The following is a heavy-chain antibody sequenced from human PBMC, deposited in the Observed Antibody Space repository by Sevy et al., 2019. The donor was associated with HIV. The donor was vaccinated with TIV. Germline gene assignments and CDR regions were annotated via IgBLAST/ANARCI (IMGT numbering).Heavy chain of an antibody. Sequence: GGSLRLSCAASGFTFSSYAMSWVRQAPGKGLEWVSAISGSGGSTYYADSVKGRFTISRDNSKNTLYLQMNSLRAEDTDVDYCANPQYSGSWYGHYYYYGMDVWGQGTTVTVSS. CDR1: GFTFSSYA. J-gene: IGHJ6*02. D-gene: IGHD6-13*01. CDR2: ISGSGGST. V-gene: IGHV3-23*01. CDR3: ANPQYSGSWYGHYYYYGMDV.